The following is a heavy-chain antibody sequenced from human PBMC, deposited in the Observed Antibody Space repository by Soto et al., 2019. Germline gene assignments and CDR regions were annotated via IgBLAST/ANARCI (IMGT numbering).Heavy chain of an antibody. D-gene: IGHD2-2*01. CDR2: IKEDGSEK. V-gene: IGHV3-7*03. CDR3: ERGSSSKEFDP. Sequence: GGSLRLSCAASGFTFRNYWMSWVRQAPGKGLEWVATIKEDGSEKYYVDSAKGRFTISRDNAKNSLYLQMNSLRVEDTAVYYCERGSSSKEFDPWGQGTLVTVSS. J-gene: IGHJ5*02. CDR1: GFTFRNYW.